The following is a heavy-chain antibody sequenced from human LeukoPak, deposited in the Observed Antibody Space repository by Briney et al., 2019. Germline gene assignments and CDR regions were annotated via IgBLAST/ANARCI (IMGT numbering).Heavy chain of an antibody. Sequence: ASVKVTCKASGYTFTGYYMHWVRQAPGQGLEWMGWINPNSGGTNYAQKFQGRVTMTRDASISTAYMELSRLRSDDTAVYYCARSGYDILTGYALSPRWFDPWGQGTLVTVSS. D-gene: IGHD3-9*01. CDR3: ARSGYDILTGYALSPRWFDP. CDR2: INPNSGGT. CDR1: GYTFTGYY. J-gene: IGHJ5*02. V-gene: IGHV1-2*02.